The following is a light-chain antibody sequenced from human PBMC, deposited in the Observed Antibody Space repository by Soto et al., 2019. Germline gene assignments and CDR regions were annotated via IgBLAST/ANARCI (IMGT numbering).Light chain of an antibody. CDR2: GAS. V-gene: IGKV3-11*01. CDR3: QQRTKWIT. Sequence: ENVLTQSACTLPLSPGERATLSCRASQCVNRYYVAWYQQKPGQAPRLLIYGASTRATGIPDRFSGSGSGTDFTLTISNLEPEDFAVYYCQQRTKWITFGQGTRLEIK. CDR1: QCVNRY. J-gene: IGKJ5*01.